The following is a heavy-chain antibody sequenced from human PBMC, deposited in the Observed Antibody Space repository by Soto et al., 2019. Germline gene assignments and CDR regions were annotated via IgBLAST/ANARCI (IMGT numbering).Heavy chain of an antibody. CDR2: MSHSGGT. J-gene: IGHJ3*02. V-gene: IGHV4-34*01. Sequence: QVQLQQWGAGLLKPSETLSLTCAVYGGFVSSGSYYWSWIRQPPGKGLEWIGEMSHSGGTHFNPSLKSLVAISVDTSKNQFSLKMRSVNAADTALYYCARVERGTATTVVDAFDIWGPGTMVTVSS. CDR1: GGFVSSGSYY. D-gene: IGHD1-1*01. CDR3: ARVERGTATTVVDAFDI.